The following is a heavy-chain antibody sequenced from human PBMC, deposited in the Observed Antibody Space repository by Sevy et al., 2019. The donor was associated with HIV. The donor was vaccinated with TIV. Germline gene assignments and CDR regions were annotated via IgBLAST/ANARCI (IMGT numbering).Heavy chain of an antibody. CDR3: AREGQLELRRDNWFDP. D-gene: IGHD1-7*01. V-gene: IGHV6-1*01. Sequence: SQTLSLTCAISGDSVSSNSAAWNWIRQSPSRGLEWLGRTYYRSKWYNDYVVSVKSRITINPDTSKNQFSLQLNSVTPEDTAVYYCAREGQLELRRDNWFDPWGQGTLVTVSS. CDR2: TYYRSKWYN. J-gene: IGHJ5*02. CDR1: GDSVSSNSAA.